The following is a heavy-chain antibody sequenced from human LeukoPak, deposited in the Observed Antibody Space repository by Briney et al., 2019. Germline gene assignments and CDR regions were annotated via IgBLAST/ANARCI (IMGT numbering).Heavy chain of an antibody. D-gene: IGHD5-24*01. CDR1: GASISSGSNY. V-gene: IGHV4-39*07. Sequence: SETLSLTCSISGASISSGSNYWGWIRQPPGKTLEWIGSIYSSGSTNYNPSLKSRVTMSVDTSKNQFSLKLSSVTAADTALYYCARGIWEMATIPYWYFDIWGRGTLVTVSS. J-gene: IGHJ2*01. CDR3: ARGIWEMATIPYWYFDI. CDR2: IYSSGST.